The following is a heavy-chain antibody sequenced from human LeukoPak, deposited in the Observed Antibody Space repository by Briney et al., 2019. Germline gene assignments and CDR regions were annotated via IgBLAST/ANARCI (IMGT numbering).Heavy chain of an antibody. CDR1: GYSIRSGYY. D-gene: IGHD3-10*01. Sequence: PSETLSLTCTVSGYSIRSGYYWGWIRQPPGKGLEWIGSIYYSGSTYYNPSLKSRGTISVDTSKNQFSLKLSSVTAADTAVYYCARQWGVLLWFGELAAFDYWGQGTLVTVSS. J-gene: IGHJ4*02. V-gene: IGHV4-38-2*02. CDR3: ARQWGVLLWFGELAAFDY. CDR2: IYYSGST.